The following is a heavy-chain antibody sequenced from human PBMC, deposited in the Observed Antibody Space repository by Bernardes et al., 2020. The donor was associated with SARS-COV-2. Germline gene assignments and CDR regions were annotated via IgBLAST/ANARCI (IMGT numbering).Heavy chain of an antibody. V-gene: IGHV4-59*01. Sequence: SETLSLTCTVSGGSISSYYWSWIRQPPGKGLEWIGYIYYSGSTNYNPSLKSRVTISVDTSKNQFSLKLSSVTAADTAVYYCARESSTSVGYFDYWGQGTLVTVSS. D-gene: IGHD2-2*01. CDR1: GGSISSYY. CDR3: ARESSTSVGYFDY. CDR2: IYYSGST. J-gene: IGHJ4*02.